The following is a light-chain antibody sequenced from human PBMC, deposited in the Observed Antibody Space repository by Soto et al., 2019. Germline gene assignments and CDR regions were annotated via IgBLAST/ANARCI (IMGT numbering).Light chain of an antibody. J-gene: IGKJ2*01. CDR2: SAS. Sequence: DIQMPQSPSSLSASVGDRVTITCRASQSIGTNVNWYQQKLGKAPELLIYSASSLETGVPPRFSGSGSGSDFTLTINSVQPEDVATFYCQQGYAFPGTFGQGTKVQIK. V-gene: IGKV1-39*01. CDR1: QSIGTN. CDR3: QQGYAFPGT.